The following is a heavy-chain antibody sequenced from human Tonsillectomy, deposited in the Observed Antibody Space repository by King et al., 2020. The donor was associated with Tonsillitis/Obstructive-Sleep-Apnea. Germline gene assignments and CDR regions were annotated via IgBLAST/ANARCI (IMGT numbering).Heavy chain of an antibody. D-gene: IGHD3-10*01. V-gene: IGHV3-74*01. Sequence: VQLVESGGGLVQPGGSLRLSCAASGFTFSSYWMHWVRQAPGKGLVWVSRIKRDGSSTRYADSVKGRFTISRDNAKNTLYLQMNSLRAEDTAVYYCTREAGRSYYMDVWGKGTTVTVSS. CDR2: IKRDGSST. J-gene: IGHJ6*03. CDR3: TREAGRSYYMDV. CDR1: GFTFSSYW.